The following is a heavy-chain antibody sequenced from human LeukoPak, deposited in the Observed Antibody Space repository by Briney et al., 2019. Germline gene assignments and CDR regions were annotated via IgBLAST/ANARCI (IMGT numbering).Heavy chain of an antibody. CDR1: GGSISSSSYY. D-gene: IGHD6-19*01. CDR2: IYYSGST. J-gene: IGHJ4*02. CDR3: ARRGWQFDY. V-gene: IGHV4-39*01. Sequence: SETLSLTCTVSGGSISSSSYYWGWIRQPPGKGLEWIGSIYYSGSTYYNPSLKSRVTISVDTSKNQFSLKLSSVTAADTAVYYCARRGWQFDYWGQGTLVTVSS.